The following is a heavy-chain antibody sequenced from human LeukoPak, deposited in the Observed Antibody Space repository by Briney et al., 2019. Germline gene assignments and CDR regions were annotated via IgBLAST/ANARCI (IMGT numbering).Heavy chain of an antibody. CDR1: GGSISSSSYY. CDR3: AREGGDGYNYYFDY. D-gene: IGHD5-24*01. J-gene: IGHJ4*02. Sequence: SETLSLTCTVSGGSISSSSYYWGWIRQPPGKGLEWIGSIYYSGSTYYNPSLKSRVTISVDTSKNQFSLKLSSVTAADTAVYYCAREGGDGYNYYFDYWGQGTLVTVSS. V-gene: IGHV4-39*07. CDR2: IYYSGST.